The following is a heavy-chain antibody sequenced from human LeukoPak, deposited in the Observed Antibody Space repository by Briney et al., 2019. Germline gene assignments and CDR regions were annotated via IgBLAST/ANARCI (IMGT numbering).Heavy chain of an antibody. CDR3: AREASDALDF. V-gene: IGHV3-33*01. CDR1: GFTFSNYD. Sequence: PGGSLRLSRAASGFTFSNYDMHWVRQAPGKGLEWVAFIWYDGNNKYYGDSVKGRLTISRDNSKNTLYLQMNSLRAEDTAVYYCAREASDALDFWGQGTMVTVSS. J-gene: IGHJ3*01. CDR2: IWYDGNNK.